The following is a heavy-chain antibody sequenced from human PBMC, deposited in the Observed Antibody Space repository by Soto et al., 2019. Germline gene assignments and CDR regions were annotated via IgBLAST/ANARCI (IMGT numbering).Heavy chain of an antibody. CDR1: GFTFSSYA. V-gene: IGHV3-30-3*01. Sequence: QVQLVESGGGVVQPGRSLRLSCAASGFTFSSYAMHWVRQAPGKGLEWVAVISYDGSNKYYADSVKGRFTISRDNSKNPLYLQMNSLRAEDTAVYCCARESSLVGYYYGMDVWGQGTTVTVSS. CDR3: ARESSLVGYYYGMDV. J-gene: IGHJ6*02. D-gene: IGHD6-6*01. CDR2: ISYDGSNK.